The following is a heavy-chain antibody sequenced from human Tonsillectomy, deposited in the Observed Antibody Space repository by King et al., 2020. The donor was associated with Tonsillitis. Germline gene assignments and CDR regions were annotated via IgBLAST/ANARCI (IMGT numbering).Heavy chain of an antibody. V-gene: IGHV1-8*02. CDR2: MNPRSGNT. Sequence: QLVQSGAEVKKPGTSVKVSCKASGYTFTTYDINWVRQATGQGLEWMGWMNPRSGNTGYAQKFQGRVTMTRNTSINTAYMELSSLRSEDTAVYYCTGAGGYSGYGREFDYWGQGTLVTVSS. D-gene: IGHD5-12*01. CDR1: GYTFTTYD. J-gene: IGHJ4*02. CDR3: TGAGGYSGYGREFDY.